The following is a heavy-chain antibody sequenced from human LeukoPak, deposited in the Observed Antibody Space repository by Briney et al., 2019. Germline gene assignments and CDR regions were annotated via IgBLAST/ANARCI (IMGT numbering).Heavy chain of an antibody. CDR3: ARRVPYDSSGFDY. CDR1: GGSISIYY. D-gene: IGHD3-22*01. CDR2: IYYSGST. J-gene: IGHJ4*02. V-gene: IGHV4-59*08. Sequence: SETLSLTCTVSGGSISIYYWSWIRQPPGKGLEWIGYIYYSGSTNYNPSLKSRVTISVDTSKNQFSLKLSSVTAADTAVYYCARRVPYDSSGFDYWGQGTLVTVSS.